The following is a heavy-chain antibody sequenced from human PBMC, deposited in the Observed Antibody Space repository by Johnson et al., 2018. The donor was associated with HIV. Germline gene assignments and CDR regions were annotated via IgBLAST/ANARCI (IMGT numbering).Heavy chain of an antibody. Sequence: GFTFSSYGMHWVRQVPGKGLEWVAFIRYDGSNKYYAESVKGRFTISRDNFKNTLYLQMNSLRAEDTALYYCARGSSSSGYYSDAFDIWGQGTMVTVSS. CDR1: GFTFSSYG. D-gene: IGHD3-22*01. CDR2: IRYDGSNK. V-gene: IGHV3-30*02. J-gene: IGHJ3*02. CDR3: ARGSSSSGYYSDAFDI.